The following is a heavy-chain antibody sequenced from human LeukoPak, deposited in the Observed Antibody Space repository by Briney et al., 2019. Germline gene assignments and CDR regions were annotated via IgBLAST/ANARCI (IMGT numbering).Heavy chain of an antibody. Sequence: ASVKVSCKSSGYTSSSYGISWVRQAPGQGLEWMGWISAYNGNTNYAQKLQGRVTMTTDTSTSTAYMELRSLRSDDTAVYYCARDDNYYDSSGYYPTHIDYWGQGTLVTVSS. V-gene: IGHV1-18*01. CDR2: ISAYNGNT. J-gene: IGHJ4*02. CDR3: ARDDNYYDSSGYYPTHIDY. D-gene: IGHD3-22*01. CDR1: GYTSSSYG.